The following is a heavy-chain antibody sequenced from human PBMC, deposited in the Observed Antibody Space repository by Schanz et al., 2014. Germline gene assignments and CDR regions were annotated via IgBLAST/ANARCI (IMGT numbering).Heavy chain of an antibody. CDR1: GYTFSDYG. V-gene: IGHV1-18*01. CDR3: ARAKRFGDMDV. J-gene: IGHJ6*02. CDR2: INGYNGHT. D-gene: IGHD3-10*01. Sequence: QVQLVQSGDEVKKPGASVKVSCKTSGYTFSDYGITWVRQAPGQGLEWMGWINGYNGHTLYAQRFQGRVSITADKSTSTAYMELSSLKSEDTAVYYCARAKRFGDMDVWGQGTTVTVSS.